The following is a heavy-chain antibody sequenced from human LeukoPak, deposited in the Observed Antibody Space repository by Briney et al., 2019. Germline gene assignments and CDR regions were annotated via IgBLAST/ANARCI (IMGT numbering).Heavy chain of an antibody. Sequence: PGGSLRLSCAASGFTFSSYGMHWVRQAPGKGLEWVTVISYDGSNKYYADSVKGRFTISRDNSKNTLYLQMNSLRAEDTAVYYCAKDPGLGYCSSTSCYIFDYRGQGTLVTVSS. V-gene: IGHV3-30*18. J-gene: IGHJ4*02. CDR2: ISYDGSNK. CDR1: GFTFSSYG. CDR3: AKDPGLGYCSSTSCYIFDY. D-gene: IGHD2-2*02.